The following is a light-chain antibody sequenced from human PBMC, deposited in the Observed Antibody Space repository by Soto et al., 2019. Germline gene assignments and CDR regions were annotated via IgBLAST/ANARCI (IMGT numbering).Light chain of an antibody. Sequence: AIQMTQSPSSLSASVGDRVHIICRASQGIRKDLAWYQQKPGKAPKLLIDGSSTLQTGVPSRFSGSGSGTDSTLIISSLQPEDFATYYCLQDFSFPRTFGQGTKVDIK. J-gene: IGKJ1*01. CDR2: GSS. CDR3: LQDFSFPRT. CDR1: QGIRKD. V-gene: IGKV1-6*01.